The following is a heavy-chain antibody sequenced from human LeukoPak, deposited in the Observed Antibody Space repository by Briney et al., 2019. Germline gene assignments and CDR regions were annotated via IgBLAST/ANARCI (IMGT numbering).Heavy chain of an antibody. Sequence: GGSLRLSCAASGFTFSSYAMHWVRQAPGKGLEYVSAMSSNGGSTYYANSVKGRFPISRDYSKNTLYLQMGSLRAEDMAVYYCARDANWGSPLYYFDYWGQGTLVTVSS. V-gene: IGHV3-64*01. CDR1: GFTFSSYA. J-gene: IGHJ4*02. CDR2: MSSNGGST. CDR3: ARDANWGSPLYYFDY. D-gene: IGHD7-27*01.